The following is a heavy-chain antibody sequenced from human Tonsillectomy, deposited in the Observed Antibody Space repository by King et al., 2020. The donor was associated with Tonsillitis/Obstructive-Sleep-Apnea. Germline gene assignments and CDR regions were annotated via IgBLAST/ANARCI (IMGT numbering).Heavy chain of an antibody. V-gene: IGHV4-39*01. D-gene: IGHD2/OR15-2a*01. CDR2: IYYSEST. Sequence: PLQESGPGLVKPSETLSLTCTVSGGSISSGRYYWGWIRQPPGKGLEWIGSIYYSESTNYTPSLKSRVTISLDTSKNQFSLKLSSVTAADTAVYYCARNHYSTHQGGYYHYYMDVWGKGTTVTVSS. J-gene: IGHJ6*03. CDR1: GGSISSGRYY. CDR3: ARNHYSTHQGGYYHYYMDV.